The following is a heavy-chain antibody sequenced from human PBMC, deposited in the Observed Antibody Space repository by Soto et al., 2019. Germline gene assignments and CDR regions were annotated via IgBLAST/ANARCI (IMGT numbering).Heavy chain of an antibody. CDR3: ARTKTARTQYYYSYGMDV. CDR1: GGSISSYY. Sequence: KPSETLSLTCTVSGGSISSYYWSWIRQPPGKGLEWIGYIYYSGSTNYNPSLKSRVTISVDTSKNQFSLKLSSVTAADTAVYYCARTKTARTQYYYSYGMDVWGQGTTVTVSS. D-gene: IGHD6-6*01. V-gene: IGHV4-59*01. J-gene: IGHJ6*02. CDR2: IYYSGST.